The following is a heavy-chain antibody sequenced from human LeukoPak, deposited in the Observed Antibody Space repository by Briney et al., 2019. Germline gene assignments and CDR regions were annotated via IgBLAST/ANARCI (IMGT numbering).Heavy chain of an antibody. J-gene: IGHJ4*02. Sequence: GGSLRLSCAASRFTFSSYSMNWVRQAPGKGLEWVSSISSSSSYIYYADSVKGRFTISRDNAKNSLYLQMNSLRAEDTAVYYCARVALDRSYYFDYWGQGTLVTVSS. CDR3: ARVALDRSYYFDY. D-gene: IGHD1-1*01. V-gene: IGHV3-21*01. CDR1: RFTFSSYS. CDR2: ISSSSSYI.